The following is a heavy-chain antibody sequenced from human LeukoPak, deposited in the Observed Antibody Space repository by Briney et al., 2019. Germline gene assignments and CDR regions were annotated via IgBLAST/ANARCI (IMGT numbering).Heavy chain of an antibody. Sequence: SETLSLTCTVSGGSISSGSYYRSWIRQPAGKGLEWIGRIYTSGSTNYNPSLKSRVTLSVDTSQHQFSLTLSAVTAADTAVYYSAREIYGDYGAFDYWGQGTLVTVSS. CDR1: GGSISSGSYY. J-gene: IGHJ4*02. V-gene: IGHV4-61*02. CDR2: IYTSGST. D-gene: IGHD4-17*01. CDR3: AREIYGDYGAFDY.